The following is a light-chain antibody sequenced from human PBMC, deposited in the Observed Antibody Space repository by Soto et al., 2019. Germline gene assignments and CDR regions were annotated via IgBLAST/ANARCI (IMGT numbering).Light chain of an antibody. Sequence: QSALTQPASVSGSPGQSIAISCTGTSSDVGGYNHVSWYQQYPGKAPKLIVYDVINRPSGVSNRFSGSKSGNTASLTISGLQAEDEADYYCSSYTSRSTAVFGGGTKVTVL. CDR1: SSDVGGYNH. CDR3: SSYTSRSTAV. J-gene: IGLJ2*01. CDR2: DVI. V-gene: IGLV2-14*01.